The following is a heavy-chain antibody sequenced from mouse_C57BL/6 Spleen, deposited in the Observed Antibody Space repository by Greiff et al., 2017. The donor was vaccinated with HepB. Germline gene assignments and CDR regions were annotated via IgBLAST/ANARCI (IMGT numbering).Heavy chain of an antibody. CDR1: GYTFTSYW. CDR2: IDPSDSYT. J-gene: IGHJ4*01. D-gene: IGHD1-1*01. V-gene: IGHV1-50*01. Sequence: QVQLKQPGAELVKPGASVKLSCKASGYTFTSYWMQWVKQRPGQGLEWIGEIDPSDSYTNYNQKFKGKATLTVDTSSSTAYMQLSSLTSEDSAVYYCARGDYYGSRSYAMDYWGQGTSVTVSS. CDR3: ARGDYYGSRSYAMDY.